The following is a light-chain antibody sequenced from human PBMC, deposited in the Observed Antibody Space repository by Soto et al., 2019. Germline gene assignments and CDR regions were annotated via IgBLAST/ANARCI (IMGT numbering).Light chain of an antibody. Sequence: QSVLTQPRSVSGSPGQSVAISCTGTSSDVGGYNYVSWYRQHPGRAPKLLLYDVTKRPSGVPDRFSGSKSGNTASLTISGLQGDDEAVYYCCSYAGSYIVVIGGGTQLT. V-gene: IGLV2-11*01. J-gene: IGLJ2*01. CDR3: CSYAGSYIVV. CDR1: SSDVGGYNY. CDR2: DVT.